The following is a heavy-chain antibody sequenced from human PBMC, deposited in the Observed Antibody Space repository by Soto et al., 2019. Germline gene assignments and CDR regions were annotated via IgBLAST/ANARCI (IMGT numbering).Heavy chain of an antibody. J-gene: IGHJ4*02. D-gene: IGHD7-27*01. V-gene: IGHV3-21*01. CDR3: ARDGKLGKSHY. Sequence: GESLKISCAASGFTFSSYSMNWVRQAPGKGLEWVSSISSSSSYIYYADSVKGRFTISRDNAKNSLYLQMNSLRAEDTAVYYCARDGKLGKSHYWGQGTLVTVSS. CDR2: ISSSSSYI. CDR1: GFTFSSYS.